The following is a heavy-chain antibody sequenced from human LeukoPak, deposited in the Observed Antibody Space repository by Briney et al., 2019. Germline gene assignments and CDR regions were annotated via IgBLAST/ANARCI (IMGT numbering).Heavy chain of an antibody. CDR1: GYTFTNFY. V-gene: IGHV1-46*01. J-gene: IGHJ4*02. Sequence: ASVKVSCKASGYTFTNFYMHWVRQAPGQGLEWMGMINPGGGSTTYTQKFQGRVTMTRDTSTSTVYMELNSLRSEDSAVHYCARSSSGPIYWGQGTLVTVSS. CDR2: INPGGGST. CDR3: ARSSSGPIY. D-gene: IGHD6-13*01.